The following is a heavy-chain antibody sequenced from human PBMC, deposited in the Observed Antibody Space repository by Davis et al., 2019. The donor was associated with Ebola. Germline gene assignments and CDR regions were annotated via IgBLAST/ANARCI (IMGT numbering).Heavy chain of an antibody. J-gene: IGHJ3*02. D-gene: IGHD2-8*02. V-gene: IGHV3-21*01. Sequence: GESLKISCAVSTFTFITYSMNWVRQAPGKGLEWVSSISSSSFYIYYADSVKGRFTISRDNAKNSLYLQMNSLRAEDTAVYYCAKTRSNWWNDALEIWGRGTMVIVSS. CDR1: TFTFITYS. CDR2: ISSSSFYI. CDR3: AKTRSNWWNDALEI.